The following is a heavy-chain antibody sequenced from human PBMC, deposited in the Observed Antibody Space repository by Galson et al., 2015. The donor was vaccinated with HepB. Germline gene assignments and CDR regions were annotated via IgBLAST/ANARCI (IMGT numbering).Heavy chain of an antibody. CDR2: ITWDGDVT. J-gene: IGHJ6*02. CDR1: GFTFHDFT. V-gene: IGHV3-43*01. CDR3: AKAGGWLGDYKLYGMDI. Sequence: SLRLSCAASGFTFHDFTMHWVRQRPGKSLEWVSLITWDGDVTYYANSVKGRFTISGDNKRDSLFLQMNSLRSDDTALYYCAKAGGWLGDYKLYGMDIWGQGTTVTVSS. D-gene: IGHD6-19*01.